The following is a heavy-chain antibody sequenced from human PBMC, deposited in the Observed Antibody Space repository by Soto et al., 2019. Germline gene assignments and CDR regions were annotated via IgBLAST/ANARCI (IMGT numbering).Heavy chain of an antibody. V-gene: IGHV3-48*03. J-gene: IGHJ4*02. CDR1: GFTFNDFE. Sequence: EVQLLESGGGLVQPGGSLRLSCGVSGFTFNDFEMNWVRQAPGKGLEWLAYIDGSGTTKKYADSVRGRFTLSRDNPNNSLFLPMSCLSAADTAIYYCARGFGRFNYWGQGTLVSVSS. CDR3: ARGFGRFNY. CDR2: IDGSGTTK. D-gene: IGHD3-10*01.